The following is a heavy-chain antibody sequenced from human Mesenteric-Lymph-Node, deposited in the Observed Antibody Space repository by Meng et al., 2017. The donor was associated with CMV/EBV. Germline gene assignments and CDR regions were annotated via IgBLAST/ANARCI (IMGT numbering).Heavy chain of an antibody. CDR1: GFTFSSYW. V-gene: IGHV3-53*01. Sequence: GESLKISCAASGFTFSSYWMNWVRQAPGKGLEWVSVIYSGGSTYYADSVKGRFTISRDNSKNTPYLQMNSLRAEDTAVYYCARGYYGSGSYYTGRFGFDYWGQGTLVTVSS. CDR3: ARGYYGSGSYYTGRFGFDY. D-gene: IGHD3-10*01. J-gene: IGHJ4*02. CDR2: IYSGGST.